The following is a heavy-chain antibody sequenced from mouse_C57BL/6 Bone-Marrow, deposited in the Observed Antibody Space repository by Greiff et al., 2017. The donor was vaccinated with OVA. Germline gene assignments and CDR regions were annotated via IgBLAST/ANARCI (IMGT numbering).Heavy chain of an antibody. V-gene: IGHV1-61*01. CDR3: ARGEAYSISLDC. Sequence: VQLQQPGAELVRPGSSVKLSCKASGYTFTSYWMDWVKQRPGQGLEWIGNIYPSDSETHYNQKFKDKATLTVDKSSSTAYMQVSRLTSEDLAVYYCARGEAYSISLDCWGQGNTLTVPP. J-gene: IGHJ2*01. D-gene: IGHD2-10*01. CDR2: IYPSDSET. CDR1: GYTFTSYW.